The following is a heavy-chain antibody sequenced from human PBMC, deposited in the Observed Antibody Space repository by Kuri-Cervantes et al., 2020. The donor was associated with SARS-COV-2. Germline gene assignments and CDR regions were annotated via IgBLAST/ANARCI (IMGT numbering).Heavy chain of an antibody. CDR3: AREGFLEWLPFDY. D-gene: IGHD3-3*01. CDR2: IKQDGSEK. J-gene: IGHJ4*02. CDR1: GFTFSSYS. V-gene: IGHV3-7*01. Sequence: GGSLRLSCAASGFTFSSYSMNWVRQAPGKGLEWVAKIKQDGSEKYYVDSVKGRFTISRDNAKNSLYLQMNSLRAEDTAVYYCAREGFLEWLPFDYWGQGTLVTVSS.